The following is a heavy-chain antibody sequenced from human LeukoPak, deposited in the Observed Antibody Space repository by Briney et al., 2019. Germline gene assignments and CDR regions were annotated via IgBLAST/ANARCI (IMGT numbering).Heavy chain of an antibody. CDR3: ARDRSIAAAGKSDY. Sequence: GGSLRLSCAASGFTFSDHYMSWIRQSPGKGLEYISYISSSGRTIYYADSVQGRFTISRDNAKNSLFLQMNSLRAEDTAVYYCARDRSIAAAGKSDYWGQGTLVTVSS. CDR1: GFTFSDHY. J-gene: IGHJ4*02. V-gene: IGHV3-11*01. CDR2: ISSSGRTI. D-gene: IGHD6-13*01.